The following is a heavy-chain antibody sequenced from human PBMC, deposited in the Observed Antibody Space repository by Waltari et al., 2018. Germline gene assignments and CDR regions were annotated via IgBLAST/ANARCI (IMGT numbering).Heavy chain of an antibody. D-gene: IGHD6-6*01. CDR3: ARDSSSSSGPDY. V-gene: IGHV3-21*01. Sequence: EVQLVESGGVLVKPGGSLRHSCAASGCTFSSHSLNWVRQAPGEGLEWVSSIRSSSSYIYHAASVKGRFTISRDNAKNSLYLQMNSLRAEETAVYYCARDSSSSSGPDYWSQGTLVTVSS. CDR1: GCTFSSHS. J-gene: IGHJ4*02. CDR2: IRSSSSYI.